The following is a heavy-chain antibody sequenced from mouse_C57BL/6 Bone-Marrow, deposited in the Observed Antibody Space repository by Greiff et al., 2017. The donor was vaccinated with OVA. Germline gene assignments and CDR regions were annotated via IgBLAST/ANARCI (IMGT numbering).Heavy chain of an antibody. CDR3: ARGLRPPYWYFDV. Sequence: QVQLQQPGAELVKPGASVKLSCKASGYTFTSYWMQWVKQRPGQGLEWIGEIDPSDSYTNYNQKFKGKATLTVDTSSSTAYMQLSSLTSEDSAVYYCARGLRPPYWYFDVWGTGTTVTVSS. V-gene: IGHV1-50*01. D-gene: IGHD1-2*01. CDR1: GYTFTSYW. CDR2: IDPSDSYT. J-gene: IGHJ1*03.